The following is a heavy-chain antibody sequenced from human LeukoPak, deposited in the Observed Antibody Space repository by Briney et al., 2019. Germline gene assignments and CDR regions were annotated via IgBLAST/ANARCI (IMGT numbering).Heavy chain of an antibody. CDR3: AKRGSYSSSSTSTFDY. D-gene: IGHD6-6*01. J-gene: IGHJ4*02. Sequence: GGSLRLSCAASGFTLNNYWMHWVRQAPGKGLEWVSRINIDGSSISYADSVKGRFTISRDNAKNTLYLQMNSLRAEDTAVYYCAKRGSYSSSSTSTFDYWGQGTLVTVSS. CDR2: INIDGSSI. V-gene: IGHV3-74*01. CDR1: GFTLNNYW.